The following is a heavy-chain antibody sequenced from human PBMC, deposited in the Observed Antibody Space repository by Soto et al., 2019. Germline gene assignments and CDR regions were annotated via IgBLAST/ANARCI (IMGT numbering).Heavy chain of an antibody. V-gene: IGHV3-21*04. Sequence: GSLRLSCISSGFTFRTYTMNWVRQAPGKGLEWVSGIRGFSPYTFYAESVRGRFTISRDNAKNSLFLQMDSLRSEDTAVYYCARDQEWDTYYDFWSGYPDAFDIWGQGTMVTVSS. CDR3: ARDQEWDTYYDFWSGYPDAFDI. CDR1: GFTFRTYT. CDR2: IRGFSPYT. J-gene: IGHJ3*02. D-gene: IGHD3-3*01.